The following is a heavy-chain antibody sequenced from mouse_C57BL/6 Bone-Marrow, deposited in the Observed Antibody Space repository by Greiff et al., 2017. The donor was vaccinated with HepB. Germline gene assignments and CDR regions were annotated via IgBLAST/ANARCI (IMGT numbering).Heavy chain of an antibody. CDR2: ISSGSSTT. CDR1: GFTFSDYG. Sequence: EVQGVESGGGLVKPGGSLKLSCAASGFTFSDYGMHWVRQAPEKGLEWVAYISSGSSTTYYADTVKGRFTISRDNAKNTLFLQMTSLRSEDTAMYYCARTGPYYAMDYWGQGTSVTVSS. D-gene: IGHD4-1*01. V-gene: IGHV5-17*01. CDR3: ARTGPYYAMDY. J-gene: IGHJ4*01.